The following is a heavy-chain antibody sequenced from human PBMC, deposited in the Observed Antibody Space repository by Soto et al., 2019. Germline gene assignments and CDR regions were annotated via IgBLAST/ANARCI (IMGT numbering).Heavy chain of an antibody. CDR2: IRSKANGYAT. V-gene: IGHV3-73*01. Sequence: GGSLRLSCAASGFPFSGSIIHWVRQASGKGLEWVGRIRSKANGYATAFGGSVKGRFTISRDDSKSTAYLQMNSLKTEDTALYYCNRNLGTKYGFDVWGQGTTVTVSS. CDR3: NRNLGTKYGFDV. J-gene: IGHJ6*02. D-gene: IGHD1-1*01. CDR1: GFPFSGSI.